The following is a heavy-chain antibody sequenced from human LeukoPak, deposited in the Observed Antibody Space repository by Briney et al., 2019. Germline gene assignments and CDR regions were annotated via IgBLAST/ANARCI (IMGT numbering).Heavy chain of an antibody. D-gene: IGHD6-19*01. J-gene: IGHJ4*02. CDR3: ARSGPPEYSSAFDY. CDR1: GDRVSSNNAA. CDR2: TYYKFTWYN. V-gene: IGHV6-1*01. Sequence: SQTLSLTCAISGDRVSSNNAAWNWIRQSPSRCLEWLGRTYYKFTWYNDYAVSVRGRITINPDTSKNQFSLKLNSVTPEDTAVYYCARSGPPEYSSAFDYWGQGSLVAVSS.